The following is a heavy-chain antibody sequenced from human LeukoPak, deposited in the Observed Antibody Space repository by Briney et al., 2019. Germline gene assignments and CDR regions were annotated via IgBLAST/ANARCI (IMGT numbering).Heavy chain of an antibody. CDR1: GGSFSGYY. Sequence: ASETLSLTCAVYGGSFSGYYWSWIRQPPGKGLEWIGEINHSGSTNYNPSLKSRVTISVDTSKTQFSLKLSSVTAADTAVYYCARGLTGRYCSSTSCPPLYFDYWGQGTLVTVSS. J-gene: IGHJ4*02. D-gene: IGHD2-2*01. CDR2: INHSGST. V-gene: IGHV4-34*01. CDR3: ARGLTGRYCSSTSCPPLYFDY.